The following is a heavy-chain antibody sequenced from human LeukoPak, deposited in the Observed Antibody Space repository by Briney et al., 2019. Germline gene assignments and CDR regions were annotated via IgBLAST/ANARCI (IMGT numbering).Heavy chain of an antibody. J-gene: IGHJ4*02. V-gene: IGHV1-18*01. CDR1: GYTFTSYG. D-gene: IGHD1-26*01. CDR3: ARDRDRSGSQSY. CDR2: ISANNGNTKYNT. Sequence: ASVKVSCKASGYTFTSYGISWVRQAPGQGLEWMGWISANNGNTKYNTKYAQNLQGRVTMTTDISTSTAYMELRTLRSDDAAVYYCARDRDRSGSQSYWGQGTLVTVSS.